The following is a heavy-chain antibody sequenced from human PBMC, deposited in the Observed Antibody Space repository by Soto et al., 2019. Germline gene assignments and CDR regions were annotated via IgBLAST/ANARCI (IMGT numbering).Heavy chain of an antibody. V-gene: IGHV4-34*01. J-gene: IGHJ3*02. CDR2: INHSGST. D-gene: IGHD3-22*01. CDR1: GGSFSGYY. CDR3: ARLIHNYYDSSGYPEDNAFDI. Sequence: SETLSLTCAVYGGSFSGYYWSWIRQPPGKGLEWIGEINHSGSTNYNPSLKSRVTISVDTSKNQFSLKLSSVTAADTAVYYCARLIHNYYDSSGYPEDNAFDIWGHGTMVTVSS.